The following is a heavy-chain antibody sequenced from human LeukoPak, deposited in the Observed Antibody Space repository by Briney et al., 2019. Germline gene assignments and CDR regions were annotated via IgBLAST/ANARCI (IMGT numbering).Heavy chain of an antibody. CDR2: ISGSGDST. Sequence: GGSLRLSCAASGFTFSSYAMSWVRQAPGKGLEWVSAISGSGDSTYYADSVKGRFTISRDNAKNSLYLQMNSLRAEDTAVYYCASESEQQLGDYYYYMDVWGKGTTVTVSS. D-gene: IGHD6-13*01. J-gene: IGHJ6*03. CDR1: GFTFSSYA. CDR3: ASESEQQLGDYYYYMDV. V-gene: IGHV3-23*01.